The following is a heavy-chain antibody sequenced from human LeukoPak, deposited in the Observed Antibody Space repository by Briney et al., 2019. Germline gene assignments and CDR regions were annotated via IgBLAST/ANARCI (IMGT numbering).Heavy chain of an antibody. V-gene: IGHV1-69*05. Sequence: ASVTVSCKASGGTFSSYAISWVRQAPGQGLEWMGGIIPIFGTANYAQKFQGRVTITTDESTSTAYMELSSLRSEDTAVYYCARKHRRDGYNWGAFDIWGQGTMVTVSS. J-gene: IGHJ3*02. CDR3: ARKHRRDGYNWGAFDI. CDR2: IIPIFGTA. CDR1: GGTFSSYA. D-gene: IGHD5-24*01.